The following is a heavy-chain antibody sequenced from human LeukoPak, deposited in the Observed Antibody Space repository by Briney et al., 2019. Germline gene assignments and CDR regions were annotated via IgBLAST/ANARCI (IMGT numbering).Heavy chain of an antibody. CDR1: GGSISSSSYY. D-gene: IGHD3-10*01. CDR2: IYYSGST. Sequence: SETLSLTCTVSGGSISSSSYYRGWIRQPPGKGLEWIGSIYYSGSTYYNPSLKSRVTISVDTSKNQFSLKLSSVTAADTAVYYCARLSFGPYYYYYMDVWGKGTTVTVSS. CDR3: ARLSFGPYYYYYMDV. J-gene: IGHJ6*03. V-gene: IGHV4-39*01.